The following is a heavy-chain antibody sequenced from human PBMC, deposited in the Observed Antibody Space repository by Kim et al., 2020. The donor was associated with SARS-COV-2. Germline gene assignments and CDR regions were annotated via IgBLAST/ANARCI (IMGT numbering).Heavy chain of an antibody. CDR2: INPNSGGT. D-gene: IGHD3-10*01. CDR3: ARDHLPVRGVIQDY. CDR1: GYTFTGYY. V-gene: IGHV1-2*02. J-gene: IGHJ4*02. Sequence: ASVKVSCKASGYTFTGYYMHWVRQAPGQGLEWMGWINPNSGGTNYAQKFQGRVTITRDTSISTAYMELSRLRSDDTAVYYCARDHLPVRGVIQDYWGQGTLVTVSS.